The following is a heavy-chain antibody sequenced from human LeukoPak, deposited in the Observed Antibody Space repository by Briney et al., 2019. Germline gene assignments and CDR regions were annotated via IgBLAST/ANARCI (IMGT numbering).Heavy chain of an antibody. CDR3: ASRIAAAGSLTGRTGVGWFDP. J-gene: IGHJ5*02. CDR2: INPNNGDT. V-gene: IGHV1-2*02. CDR1: GYTFTGYY. D-gene: IGHD6-13*01. Sequence: ASVKVSCKASGYTFTGYYMQWVRQAPGQGLEWMGWINPNNGDTNYAQKFQGRVTMTRDTSISTAYMELSRLRSDDTAVYYCASRIAAAGSLTGRTGVGWFDPWGQGTLVTVSS.